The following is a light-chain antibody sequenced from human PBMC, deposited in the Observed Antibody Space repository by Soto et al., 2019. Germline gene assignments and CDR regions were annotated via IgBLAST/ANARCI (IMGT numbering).Light chain of an antibody. CDR3: QHCLTSPPRLT. CDR2: DAS. CDR1: QSVSSTY. Sequence: EIVLTQSPGTLSLSPGERASLSCRASQSVSSTYLVWYQQKPGQAPRLLIHDASRRAPGITDRFSGSGSGTDFTFTNSRLEPEDFAVYYCQHCLTSPPRLTFGGGTKVEIK. V-gene: IGKV3-20*01. J-gene: IGKJ4*01.